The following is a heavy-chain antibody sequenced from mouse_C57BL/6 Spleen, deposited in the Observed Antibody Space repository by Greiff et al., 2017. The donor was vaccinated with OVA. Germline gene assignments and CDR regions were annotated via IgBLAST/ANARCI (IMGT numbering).Heavy chain of an antibody. J-gene: IGHJ3*01. Sequence: EVKLVESGGGLVQSGRSLRLSCATSGFTFSDFYMEWVRQAPGKGLEWIAASRNKANDYTTEYSASVKGRFIVSRDTSQSILYLQMNALRAEDTAIYYCARADSSGYSFAYWGQGTLVTVSA. V-gene: IGHV7-1*01. CDR3: ARADSSGYSFAY. CDR2: SRNKANDYTT. CDR1: GFTFSDFY. D-gene: IGHD3-2*02.